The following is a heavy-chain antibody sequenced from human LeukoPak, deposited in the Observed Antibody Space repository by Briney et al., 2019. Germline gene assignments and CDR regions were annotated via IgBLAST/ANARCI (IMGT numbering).Heavy chain of an antibody. CDR1: GGSIGSYY. J-gene: IGHJ4*02. CDR3: ARSGYTYGPRINFDF. Sequence: SETLSLTCTVSGGSIGSYYWSWIRQPPGKGLEWIGYIFYGGSTNYNPSLKSRVTISVDTSKNQFPLTLSSVTAADTAVYYCARSGYTYGPRINFDFWGQGTLVTVSS. V-gene: IGHV4-59*01. CDR2: IFYGGST. D-gene: IGHD5-18*01.